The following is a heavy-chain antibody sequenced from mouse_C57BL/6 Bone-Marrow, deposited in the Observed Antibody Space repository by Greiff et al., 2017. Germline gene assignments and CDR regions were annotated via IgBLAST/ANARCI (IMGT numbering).Heavy chain of an antibody. CDR1: GYTFTDYY. V-gene: IGHV1-26*01. CDR2: INPNNGGT. D-gene: IGHD3-1*01. Sequence: VQLQQSGPELVKPGASVKISCKASGYTFTDYYMNWVKQSHGKSLEWIGYINPNNGGTSYNQKFKGKATLTVNKSSSTAYMELRSLTSEDSAVYYCAREGLFDYWGQGTTLTVSS. CDR3: AREGLFDY. J-gene: IGHJ2*01.